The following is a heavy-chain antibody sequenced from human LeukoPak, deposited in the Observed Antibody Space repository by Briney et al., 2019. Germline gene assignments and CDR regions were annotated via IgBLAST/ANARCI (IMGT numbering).Heavy chain of an antibody. D-gene: IGHD3-3*01. J-gene: IGHJ5*02. CDR1: GYTFTSYD. CDR2: MNPNSGNT. V-gene: IGHV1-8*01. CDR3: ARGLSRFSPLNWFDP. Sequence: GASVKVSCKASGYTFTSYDINWGRQATGQGLEWMGWMNPNSGNTGYAQKFQGRVTMTRNTSISTAYMELSSLRSEDTAVYYCARGLSRFSPLNWFDPWGQGTLVTVSS.